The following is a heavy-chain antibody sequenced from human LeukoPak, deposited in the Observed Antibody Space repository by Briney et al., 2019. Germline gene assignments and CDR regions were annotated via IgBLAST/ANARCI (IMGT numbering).Heavy chain of an antibody. D-gene: IGHD6-19*01. CDR2: INTNTGNP. CDR1: GYTFTSYA. J-gene: IGHJ6*03. V-gene: IGHV7-4-1*02. CDR3: ARVLELRSIAEAGRGGTGMDV. Sequence: ASVKVSCKASGYTFTSYAMNWVRQAPGQGLEWMGWINTNTGNPTYAQGFTGRFVFSLDTSVSTAYLQISSLKAEDTAVYYCARVLELRSIAEAGRGGTGMDVWGKGTTVTVSS.